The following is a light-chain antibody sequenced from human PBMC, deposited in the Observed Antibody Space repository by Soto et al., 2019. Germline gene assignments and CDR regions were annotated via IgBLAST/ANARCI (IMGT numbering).Light chain of an antibody. V-gene: IGLV2-11*01. CDR1: SSDVGGYNY. CDR2: DVT. CDR3: CSYAGSFTFV. Sequence: QSALTQPRSVSGSPGQSVTISCTGTSSDVGGYNYVSWYQQHLGKAPKLIIYDVTKRPSGVPDRFSGSKSGNTASLTISGLQAEDEADYYCCSYAGSFTFVFGTGTKLTVL. J-gene: IGLJ1*01.